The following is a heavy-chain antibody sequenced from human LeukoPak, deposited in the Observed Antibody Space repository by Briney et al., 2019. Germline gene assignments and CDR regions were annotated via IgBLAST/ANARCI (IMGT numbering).Heavy chain of an antibody. Sequence: PGGSLRLSCAASGFTFSSYAMSWVRQAPGKGLEWVSAISGSGGSTYYADSVKGRFTISRDNSKNTLYLQMDSLRAGDTAVYYCAKDRRGSWILFDYWGQGTLVTASS. D-gene: IGHD6-25*01. J-gene: IGHJ4*02. CDR1: GFTFSSYA. CDR2: ISGSGGST. CDR3: AKDRRGSWILFDY. V-gene: IGHV3-23*01.